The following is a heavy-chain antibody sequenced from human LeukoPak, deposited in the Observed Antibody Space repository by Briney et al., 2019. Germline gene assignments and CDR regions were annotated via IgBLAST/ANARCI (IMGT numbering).Heavy chain of an antibody. J-gene: IGHJ6*02. D-gene: IGHD6-13*01. CDR2: ISSSSSTI. V-gene: IGHV3-48*04. CDR3: AKDIEHSSSWYNYYYGMDV. CDR1: GFTFSSYS. Sequence: GGSLRLSCAASGFTFSSYSMNWVRQAPGKGLEWVSYISSSSSTIYYADSVKGRFTISRDNAKNSLYLQMNSLRAEDTALYYCAKDIEHSSSWYNYYYGMDVWGQGTTVTVSS.